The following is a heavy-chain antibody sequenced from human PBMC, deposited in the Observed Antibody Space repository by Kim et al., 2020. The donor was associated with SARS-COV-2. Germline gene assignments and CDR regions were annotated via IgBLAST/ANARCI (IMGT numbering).Heavy chain of an antibody. CDR1: GGTFSSYA. J-gene: IGHJ4*02. D-gene: IGHD3-16*02. CDR3: STCAYDYVWGSYRYQFDY. Sequence: SVKVSCKASGGTFSSYAISWVRQAPGQGLEWMGGIIPIFGTANYAQKFQGRVTITADESTSTAYMELSSLRSEDTAVYYCSTCAYDYVWGSYRYQFDYWGQGTLVTVSS. CDR2: IIPIFGTA. V-gene: IGHV1-69*13.